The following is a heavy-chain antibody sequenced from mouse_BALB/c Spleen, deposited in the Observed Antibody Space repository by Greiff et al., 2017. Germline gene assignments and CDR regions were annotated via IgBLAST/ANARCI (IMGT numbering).Heavy chain of an antibody. J-gene: IGHJ4*01. D-gene: IGHD3-1*01. CDR3: ARLQLGPGAMDY. CDR2: ISDGGSYT. CDR1: GFTFSDYY. Sequence: DVHLVESGGGLVKPGGSLKLSCAASGFTFSDYYMYWVRQTPEKRLEWVATISDGGSYTYYPDSVKGRFTISRDNAKNNLYLQMSSLKSEDTAMYYCARLQLGPGAMDYWGQGTSVTVSS. V-gene: IGHV5-4*02.